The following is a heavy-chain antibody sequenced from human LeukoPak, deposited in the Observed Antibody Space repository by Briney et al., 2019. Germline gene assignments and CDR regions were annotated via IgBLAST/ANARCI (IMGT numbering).Heavy chain of an antibody. CDR2: IIGSGGST. CDR3: AKGGNTAMVINPDAFDI. Sequence: QPGGSLRLSCAASGFTFITYAMSWVRQAPGKGLEWGSAIIGSGGSTYYAHSVKGRLTISSDNSKNPLYLQTNSLRAEDTAVYYCAKGGNTAMVINPDAFDIWGQGTMVTVSS. J-gene: IGHJ3*02. V-gene: IGHV3-23*01. CDR1: GFTFITYA. D-gene: IGHD5-18*01.